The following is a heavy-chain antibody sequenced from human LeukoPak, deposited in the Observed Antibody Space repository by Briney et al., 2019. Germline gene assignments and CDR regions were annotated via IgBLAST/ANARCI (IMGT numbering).Heavy chain of an antibody. CDR2: VWHDGSNR. CDR3: ARGEGQWLVQEGGVFDY. D-gene: IGHD6-19*01. V-gene: IGHV3-30*02. J-gene: IGHJ4*02. CDR1: GFTFSSYA. Sequence: GGSLRLSCTAPGFTFSSYAIHWIRQAPGKGLEWVALVWHDGSNRYYSEAVKGRFTISRDNSKNTLYLQMNSLRAEDTAVYYCARGEGQWLVQEGGVFDYWGQGTLVTVSS.